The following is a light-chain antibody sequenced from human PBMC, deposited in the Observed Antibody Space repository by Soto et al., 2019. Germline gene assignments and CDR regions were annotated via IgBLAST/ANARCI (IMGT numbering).Light chain of an antibody. Sequence: DIQMTQSPSTLSGSVGDRVTITCRASQTISSWLAWYQQRPGKAPQLLISDASRLESGVPSRFSGSGSGTEFTLTISSLQPDDSATYYCQQYKSYSPRTFGQGTKV. CDR3: QQYKSYSPRT. CDR1: QTISSW. V-gene: IGKV1-5*01. CDR2: DAS. J-gene: IGKJ1*01.